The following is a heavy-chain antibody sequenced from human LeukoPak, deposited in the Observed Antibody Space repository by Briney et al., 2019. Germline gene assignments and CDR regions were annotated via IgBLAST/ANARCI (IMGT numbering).Heavy chain of an antibody. CDR3: ARDPGSSWYFDN. Sequence: ASVKVSCKASGYTFTGYYLHWVRQASGQGLEWMGWINPNSGGTNYAPKFQGRVTMTRDTSTSTAYMELSRLRSDDTAVYYCARDPGSSWYFDNWSQGTLVTVSS. D-gene: IGHD6-13*01. CDR2: INPNSGGT. J-gene: IGHJ4*02. CDR1: GYTFTGYY. V-gene: IGHV1-2*02.